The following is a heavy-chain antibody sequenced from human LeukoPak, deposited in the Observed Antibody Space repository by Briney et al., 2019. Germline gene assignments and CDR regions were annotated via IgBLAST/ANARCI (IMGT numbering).Heavy chain of an antibody. CDR2: MNPNSGNT. V-gene: IGHV1-8*03. J-gene: IGHJ6*03. CDR3: ARSRDRSPYYDILTGYPNYYYYYMDV. Sequence: ASVKVSCKASGYTFTSYDINWVRQATGQGLEWMGWMNPNSGNTGYAHKFQGRVTITRNTSISTAYMELSSLRSEDTAVYYCARSRDRSPYYDILTGYPNYYYYYMDVWGKGTTVTVSS. CDR1: GYTFTSYD. D-gene: IGHD3-9*01.